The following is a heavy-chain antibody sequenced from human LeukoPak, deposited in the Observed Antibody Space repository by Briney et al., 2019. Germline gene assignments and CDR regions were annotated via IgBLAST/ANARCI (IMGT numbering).Heavy chain of an antibody. V-gene: IGHV4-39*01. Sequence: SETLSLTCTVSGVSISSSSYYWGWIRQPPGKGLEWIGSIYYSGSTYYNPSLKSRVTISVDTSKNQFSLKLSSVTAADTAVYYCARHEVTGTRPLPFDYWGQGTLVTVSS. CDR1: GVSISSSSYY. J-gene: IGHJ4*02. CDR3: ARHEVTGTRPLPFDY. CDR2: IYYSGST. D-gene: IGHD1-7*01.